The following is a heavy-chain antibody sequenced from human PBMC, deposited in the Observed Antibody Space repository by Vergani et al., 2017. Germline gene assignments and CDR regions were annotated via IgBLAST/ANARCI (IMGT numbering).Heavy chain of an antibody. CDR3: ARVGFLEWVPLAFDI. Sequence: QVQLQESGPGLVKPSQTLSLTCTVSGGSISSGSYYWSWIRQPAGKGLEWIGRIYTSGSTNYNPSLKSRVTISVDTSKNQFSLKLSSVTAADTAVYYCARVGFLEWVPLAFDIWGQGTMVTVSS. V-gene: IGHV4-61*02. CDR2: IYTSGST. J-gene: IGHJ3*02. CDR1: GGSISSGSYY. D-gene: IGHD3-3*01.